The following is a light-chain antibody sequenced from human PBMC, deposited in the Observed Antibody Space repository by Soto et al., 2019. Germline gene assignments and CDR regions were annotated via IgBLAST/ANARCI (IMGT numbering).Light chain of an antibody. CDR1: TGAVTSGHY. J-gene: IGLJ2*01. CDR2: ETS. Sequence: QAVVTQEPSLTVSPGGTVTLTCGSSTGAVTSGHYPYWFQQKPGQAPRTLIYETSNKHSWTPARFSGSLLGGKAALTLSGAQPEDEGEYYCLLSYSGARLVFGGGTKVTVL. V-gene: IGLV7-46*01. CDR3: LLSYSGARLV.